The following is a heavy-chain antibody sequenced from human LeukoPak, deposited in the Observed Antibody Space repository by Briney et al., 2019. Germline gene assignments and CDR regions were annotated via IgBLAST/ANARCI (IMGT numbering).Heavy chain of an antibody. CDR1: GLTVSSNY. J-gene: IGHJ3*02. D-gene: IGHD3-9*01. CDR2: IYTGGIP. CDR3: TKPGGGGMTGAFDI. Sequence: GGSLRLSCAASGLTVSSNYMSWVRQATGKGLESASVIYTGGIPYYADSVKGRFTISRGNSKNTLYPQMNSLRAEDTAVYYCTKPGGGGMTGAFDIWGQGTMVTVSS. V-gene: IGHV3-53*01.